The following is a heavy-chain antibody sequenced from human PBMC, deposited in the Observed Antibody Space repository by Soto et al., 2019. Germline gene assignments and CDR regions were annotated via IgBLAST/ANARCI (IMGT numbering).Heavy chain of an antibody. Sequence: PGGSLRLSCAASGFTFSSYGMHWVRQAPGKGLEWVAVISYDGSNKYYADSVKGRFTISRDNSKNTLYLQMNSLRAEDTAMYYCAKNLGYWGQGTLVTVSS. CDR1: GFTFSSYG. V-gene: IGHV3-30*18. CDR2: ISYDGSNK. J-gene: IGHJ4*02. CDR3: AKNLGY.